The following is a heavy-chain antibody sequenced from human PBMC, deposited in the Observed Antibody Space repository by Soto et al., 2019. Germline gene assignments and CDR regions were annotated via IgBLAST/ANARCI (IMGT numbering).Heavy chain of an antibody. V-gene: IGHV4-39*01. CDR1: GGSISSGPYS. J-gene: IGHJ6*02. Sequence: PSETLSLTCIVSGGSISSGPYSWGWIRRPPGEGLEWIGSIYYSGSTYYNPSLKSRVTISVDTSKNQFSLKLSSVTAADTAVYYCARVVGYCISTSCYAVYYYYGMDVWGQGTTVTVSS. CDR2: IYYSGST. CDR3: ARVVGYCISTSCYAVYYYYGMDV. D-gene: IGHD2-2*01.